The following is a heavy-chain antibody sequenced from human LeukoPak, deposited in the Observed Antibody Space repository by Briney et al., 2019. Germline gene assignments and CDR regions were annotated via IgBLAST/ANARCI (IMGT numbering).Heavy chain of an antibody. CDR1: GFTFSSYW. J-gene: IGHJ4*02. D-gene: IGHD4-17*01. CDR3: ARDYGDYYFDY. CDR2: IKQDGSEK. Sequence: GGSLRLSCAASGFTFSSYWMSWVRQAPGKGREWVANIKQDGSEKYYVDSVKGRFTISRDNAKNSLYLQMNSLRAEDTAVYYCARDYGDYYFDYWGQGTLVTVSS. V-gene: IGHV3-7*01.